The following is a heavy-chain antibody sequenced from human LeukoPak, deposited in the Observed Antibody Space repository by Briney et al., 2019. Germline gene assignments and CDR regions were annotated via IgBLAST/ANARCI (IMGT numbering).Heavy chain of an antibody. CDR3: ARILNNWNYHGTFDY. D-gene: IGHD1-7*01. CDR1: GYTFTSYG. CDR2: ISAYNGNT. Sequence: GASVTVSCKASGYTFTSYGMSWVRQAPGKGLEWMGWISAYNGNTNYAQKIKGRVTMTTDTSTSTAYMDLRSLRSYDTAVYYCARILNNWNYHGTFDYWGQGTLVTVSS. V-gene: IGHV1-18*01. J-gene: IGHJ4*02.